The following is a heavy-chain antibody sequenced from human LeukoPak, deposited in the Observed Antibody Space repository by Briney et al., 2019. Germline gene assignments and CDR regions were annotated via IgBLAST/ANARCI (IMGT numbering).Heavy chain of an antibody. V-gene: IGHV3-9*01. CDR1: GFTFDDYA. Sequence: PGGSLRLSCAASGFTFDDYAMHWVRQAPGKGLEWVSGVSWNSGSIGYADPVKGRFTISRDNAKNSLYLRMNSLRGEDTAFYYCAKDISRYNWNYQSHYYGMDVWGQGTTVTVSS. CDR3: AKDISRYNWNYQSHYYGMDV. CDR2: VSWNSGSI. J-gene: IGHJ6*02. D-gene: IGHD1-7*01.